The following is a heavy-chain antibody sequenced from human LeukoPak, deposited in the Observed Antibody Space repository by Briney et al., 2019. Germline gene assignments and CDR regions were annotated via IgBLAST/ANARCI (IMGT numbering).Heavy chain of an antibody. V-gene: IGHV3-23*01. Sequence: GGSLRLSCAASGFSFSSYAMNWVRQAPGKELEWVSSIGTGDDAYYADSVKGRFTVSRDNSKNTLYLQMHTLRGEDAAVYYCAKDAIPRNSIWDYFDYWGQGTLVTVSS. D-gene: IGHD1-7*01. CDR3: AKDAIPRNSIWDYFDY. CDR2: IGTGDDA. CDR1: GFSFSSYA. J-gene: IGHJ4*02.